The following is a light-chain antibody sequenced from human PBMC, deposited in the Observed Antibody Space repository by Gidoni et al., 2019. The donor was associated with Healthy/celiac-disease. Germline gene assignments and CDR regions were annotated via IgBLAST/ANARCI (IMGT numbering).Light chain of an antibody. CDR1: QSVSSSY. CDR3: QQYGSSPWA. CDR2: GAS. V-gene: IGKV3-20*01. J-gene: IGKJ1*01. Sequence: EIVLKQSPGTLSLSPGERATLSCRASQSVSSSYLAWSKQKPGQAPRLLIYGASSRATGIPDRFSGSGSGTDFTLTISRLEPEDFAVYYCQQYGSSPWAFGQGTKVEIK.